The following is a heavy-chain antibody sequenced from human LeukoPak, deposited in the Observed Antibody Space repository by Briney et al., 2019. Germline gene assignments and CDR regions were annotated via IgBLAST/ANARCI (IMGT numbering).Heavy chain of an antibody. CDR1: GGSFSGYY. CDR3: ARGFRIAAARTKLAY. V-gene: IGHV4-34*01. J-gene: IGHJ4*02. D-gene: IGHD6-13*01. Sequence: PSETLSLTCAVYGGSFSGYYWSWIRQPPGKGLEWIGEINHSGSTNYNPSLKSRVTISVDTSKNQFSLKLSSVTAADTAVYYCARGFRIAAARTKLAYGGQGTLFTVSS. CDR2: INHSGST.